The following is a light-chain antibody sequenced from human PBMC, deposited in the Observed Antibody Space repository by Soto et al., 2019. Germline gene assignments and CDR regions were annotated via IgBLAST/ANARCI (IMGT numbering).Light chain of an antibody. Sequence: DIQMTQSPSTLSASVGDRVTITCRASQTIFNWLAWYQRKPGRAPNLLIYDASTLESGVPSRFSGSGFVTEFSLTISSLQPDDFGSYYCQHMRTFGQGTKVDIK. CDR1: QTIFNW. CDR3: QHMRT. CDR2: DAS. V-gene: IGKV1-5*01. J-gene: IGKJ1*01.